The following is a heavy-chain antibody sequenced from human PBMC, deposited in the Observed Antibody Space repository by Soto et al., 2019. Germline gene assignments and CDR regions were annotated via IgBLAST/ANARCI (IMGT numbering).Heavy chain of an antibody. CDR1: GFTFSSYA. D-gene: IGHD1-26*01. CDR3: AKDSKYSGSYSGFDY. Sequence: GGSLRLSCAASGFTFSSYAMSWVRQAPGKGLEWVSGISTSGGSTYYADSVKGRFTISRDNSKNTLYLQMNSLRAEDTAVYYCAKDSKYSGSYSGFDYWGQGTLVTVSS. CDR2: ISTSGGST. J-gene: IGHJ4*02. V-gene: IGHV3-23*01.